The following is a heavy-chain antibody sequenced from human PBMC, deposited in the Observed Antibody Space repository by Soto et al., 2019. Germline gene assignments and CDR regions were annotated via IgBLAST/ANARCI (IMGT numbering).Heavy chain of an antibody. J-gene: IGHJ6*02. Sequence: GESLKISCRGSGYTFTDYWIVWVRQMPGKGLEWMGVIYPGDSNTKYSPSFQGQVTLSADKSITTAYLQWNNLRAGDTAVYYCARAYSGRLPRRADYYYAMDVWGQGTTVTVSS. D-gene: IGHD2-15*01. V-gene: IGHV5-51*01. CDR1: GYTFTDYW. CDR3: ARAYSGRLPRRADYYYAMDV. CDR2: IYPGDSNT.